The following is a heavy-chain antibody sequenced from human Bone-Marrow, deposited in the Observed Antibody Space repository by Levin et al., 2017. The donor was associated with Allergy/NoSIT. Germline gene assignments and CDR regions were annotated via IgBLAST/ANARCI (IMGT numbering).Heavy chain of an antibody. V-gene: IGHV7-4-1*02. CDR1: GYTFTSYA. J-gene: IGHJ4*02. CDR3: ARGDSGYPSGGDY. D-gene: IGHD5-12*01. CDR2: INTNTGNP. Sequence: GESLKISCKASGYTFTSYAMNWVRQAPGQGLEWMGWINTNTGNPTYAQGFTGRFVFSLDTSVSTAYLQISSLKAEDTAVYYCARGDSGYPSGGDYWGQGTLVTVSS.